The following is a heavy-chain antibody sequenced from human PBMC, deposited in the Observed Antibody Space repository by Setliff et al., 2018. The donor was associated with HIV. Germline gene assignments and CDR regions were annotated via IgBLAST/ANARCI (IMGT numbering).Heavy chain of an antibody. CDR1: GFNFSHHY. CDR2: IKQDERQR. D-gene: IGHD4-4*01. CDR3: AKSDYNFNNLAGPNYFDY. V-gene: IGHV3-7*03. Sequence: GGSLRLSCAASGFNFSHHYMSWVRQAPGKGLEWVANIKQDERQRFYVASVKGRFTISRDNSNNTLFLHMDNLRAEDTAIYYCAKSDYNFNNLAGPNYFDYWGQGALVTVSS. J-gene: IGHJ4*02.